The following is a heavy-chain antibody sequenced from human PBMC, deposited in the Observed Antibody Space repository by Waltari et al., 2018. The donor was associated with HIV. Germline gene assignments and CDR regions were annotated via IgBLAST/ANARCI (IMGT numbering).Heavy chain of an antibody. CDR3: ARAVKEYSSSKNWFDP. Sequence: QVQLVQSGAEVKKPGSSVKVSCRASGGTFSSYAISWVRQAPGQGLEWMGGIIPIFGTANYAQKFQGRVTITADKSTSTAYMELSSLRSEDTAVYYCARAVKEYSSSKNWFDPWGQGTLVTVSS. CDR1: GGTFSSYA. J-gene: IGHJ5*02. D-gene: IGHD6-6*01. CDR2: IIPIFGTA. V-gene: IGHV1-69*06.